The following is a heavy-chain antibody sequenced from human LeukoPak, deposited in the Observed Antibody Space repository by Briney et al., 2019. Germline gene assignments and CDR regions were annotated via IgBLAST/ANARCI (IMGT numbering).Heavy chain of an antibody. D-gene: IGHD2-15*01. J-gene: IGHJ3*02. CDR3: ARGSYCSGGACSPVGAFDI. V-gene: IGHV3-13*01. CDR1: GFTFSSYD. Sequence: GGSLRLSCAASGFTFSSYDMHWVRQAPGKGLEWVSGIGTAGDTYYPGSIKGRFTFSRENAKNSLFLQMNGLRVGATAVYYCARGSYCSGGACSPVGAFDIWGQGTVVTVSS. CDR2: IGTAGDT.